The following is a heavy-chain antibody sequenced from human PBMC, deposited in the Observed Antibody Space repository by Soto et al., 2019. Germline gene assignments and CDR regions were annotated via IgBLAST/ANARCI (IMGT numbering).Heavy chain of an antibody. J-gene: IGHJ4*02. CDR2: ISGGGNT. CDR3: AKGARSSSGSDGYKFNY. D-gene: IGHD2-21*01. Sequence: GGFLRLSCAASGFTFSNYAMTWVRRAPGKGLERVSSISGGGNTYYSNSVKGRFTNSRDNSKSTLYMQMDSLTVEDKAFYYCAKGARSSSGSDGYKFNYWGQGTLVTVSS. CDR1: GFTFSNYA. V-gene: IGHV3-23*01.